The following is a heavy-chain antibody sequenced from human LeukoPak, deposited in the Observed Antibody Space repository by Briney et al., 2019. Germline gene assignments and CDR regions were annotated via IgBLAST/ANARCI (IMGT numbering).Heavy chain of an antibody. V-gene: IGHV3-23*01. CDR3: AKERVYDSSGYPLPFDY. CDR1: GFTFSTYA. Sequence: GGSLRLSCAASGFTFSTYAMCWVRQAPGKGLEWVSTVRGSGASTYYADSVKGRFTISRDNSKNTLYLQMNRLRAEDTAVYYCAKERVYDSSGYPLPFDYWGQGTLVTVSS. D-gene: IGHD3-22*01. CDR2: VRGSGAST. J-gene: IGHJ4*02.